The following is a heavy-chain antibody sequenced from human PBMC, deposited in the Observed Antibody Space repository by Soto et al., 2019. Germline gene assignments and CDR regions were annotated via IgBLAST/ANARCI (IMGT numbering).Heavy chain of an antibody. Sequence: QVQLQQWGAGLLKPSETLSLTCAVYGGSFSGYYWSWIRQPPGKGLEWIGEINHSGSTNYNPSLKSRFTISVDTSKNQFSLKLSSVTAADTAVYYCARGKVVVVPAAMRWFDPWGQGTLVTVSS. J-gene: IGHJ5*02. CDR1: GGSFSGYY. D-gene: IGHD2-2*01. V-gene: IGHV4-34*01. CDR3: ARGKVVVVPAAMRWFDP. CDR2: INHSGST.